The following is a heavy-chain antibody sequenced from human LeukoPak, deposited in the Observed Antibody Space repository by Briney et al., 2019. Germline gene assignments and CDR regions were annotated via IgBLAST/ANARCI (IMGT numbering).Heavy chain of an antibody. V-gene: IGHV1-8*01. CDR2: MNPNSGNT. Sequence: GASVKVSCKASGYTFTSYDINWVRQATGQGLEWMGWMNPNSGNTGYAQKFQGRVTMTRNTSISTAYMELSSLRSEDTAVYYCARVLRARYGSGSYSYYGMDVWGQGTTVTVSS. CDR3: ARVLRARYGSGSYSYYGMDV. D-gene: IGHD3-10*01. J-gene: IGHJ6*02. CDR1: GYTFTSYD.